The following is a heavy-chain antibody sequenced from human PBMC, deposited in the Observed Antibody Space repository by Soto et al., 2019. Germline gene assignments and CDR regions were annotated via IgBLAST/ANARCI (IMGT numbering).Heavy chain of an antibody. CDR3: ARNYYYDSSGYYRNFDY. CDR2: INTGNGNT. V-gene: IGHV1-3*04. Sequence: ASVKVSCKASGYSFTSYTLHWVRQAPGQSLEWMGWINTGNGNTKYSPNFQGRVTMIRDASASTAYMELSSLRSEDTAVYFCARNYYYDSSGYYRNFDYWGQGTLVTVSS. D-gene: IGHD3-22*01. J-gene: IGHJ4*02. CDR1: GYSFTSYT.